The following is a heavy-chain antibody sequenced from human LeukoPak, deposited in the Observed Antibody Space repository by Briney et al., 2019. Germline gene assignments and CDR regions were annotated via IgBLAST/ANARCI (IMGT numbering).Heavy chain of an antibody. D-gene: IGHD4-17*01. J-gene: IGHJ5*02. CDR1: GYTFTSYA. CDR3: ARGGRLYGDGMVWFDP. CDR2: INAGNGNT. V-gene: IGHV1-3*01. Sequence: ASVKVSCKASGYTFTSYAMHWVRQSPGQRLEWMGWINAGNGNTKYSQKFQGRVTITADESTSTAYMELSSLRSEDTAVYYCARGGRLYGDGMVWFDPWGQGTLVTVSS.